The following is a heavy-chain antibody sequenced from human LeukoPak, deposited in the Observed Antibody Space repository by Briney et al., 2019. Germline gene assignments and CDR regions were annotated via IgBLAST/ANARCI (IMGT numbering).Heavy chain of an antibody. J-gene: IGHJ4*02. CDR3: AKDRGYCSSASCYGFDY. V-gene: IGHV3-23*01. CDR1: GFSFSDFA. CDR2: TSGSGYIT. Sequence: GGSLRLSCEGSGFSFSDFAVSWVRQAPGKGLDWVSTTSGSGYITKYAESVKGWFTISRDNSKNTLFLRLNSLRAEDTAVYYCAKDRGYCSSASCYGFDYWGQGTLVTVSS. D-gene: IGHD2-2*01.